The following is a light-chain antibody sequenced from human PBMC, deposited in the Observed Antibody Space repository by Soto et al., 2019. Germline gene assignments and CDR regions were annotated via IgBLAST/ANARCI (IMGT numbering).Light chain of an antibody. CDR3: QQRSNWPRT. J-gene: IGKJ1*01. Sequence: EIVLTQSPVTLSLSPGERATLSCRASQSISSSLAWYQQKPGQAPRILIYNAANRATGSPARFSASGSGTDFTLTISSLEPEDFAVYYCQQRSNWPRTFGQGTKVEIK. CDR1: QSISSS. V-gene: IGKV3-11*01. CDR2: NAA.